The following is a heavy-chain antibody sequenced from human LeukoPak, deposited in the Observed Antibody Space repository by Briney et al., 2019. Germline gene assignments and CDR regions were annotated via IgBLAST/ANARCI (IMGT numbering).Heavy chain of an antibody. Sequence: GGSLRLSCAAFGFTFSSNWMSWVRQGPGEGLEWVANIDQDGSEKNYVDSVKGRFIISRDNAKNSVYLQMNGLRVEDTAVYYCTRDRGYSTFDYWGQGTLVTVSS. CDR2: IDQDGSEK. D-gene: IGHD6-13*01. J-gene: IGHJ4*02. V-gene: IGHV3-7*01. CDR1: GFTFSSNW. CDR3: TRDRGYSTFDY.